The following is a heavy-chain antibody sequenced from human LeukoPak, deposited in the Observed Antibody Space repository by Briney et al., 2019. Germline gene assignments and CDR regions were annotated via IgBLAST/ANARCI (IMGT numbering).Heavy chain of an antibody. Sequence: GASVKVSCKASGYTFTSYGISWVRQAPGQGLEWMGWISAYNGNTNYAQKLQGRVTMTTDTSTSTAYMELRSLGSDDTAVYYCARDRVLRFLEWTKRYYFDYWGQGTLVTVSS. J-gene: IGHJ4*02. D-gene: IGHD3-3*01. CDR3: ARDRVLRFLEWTKRYYFDY. CDR2: ISAYNGNT. V-gene: IGHV1-18*01. CDR1: GYTFTSYG.